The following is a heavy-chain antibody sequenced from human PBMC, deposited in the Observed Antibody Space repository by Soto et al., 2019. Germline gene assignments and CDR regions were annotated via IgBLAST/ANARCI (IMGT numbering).Heavy chain of an antibody. CDR2: IFDNGDV. Sequence: SETLSLTCTVSGVSSTSFYWSWIRQSPGKGLEWIGYIFDNGDVKYNPSLMSRLTMSIDMSKNEFSLRLKSVTAADTAMYYCARGWGSKWYYFNSWGEGTLVTVS. D-gene: IGHD3-16*01. CDR3: ARGWGSKWYYFNS. CDR1: GVSSTSFY. J-gene: IGHJ4*02. V-gene: IGHV4-59*01.